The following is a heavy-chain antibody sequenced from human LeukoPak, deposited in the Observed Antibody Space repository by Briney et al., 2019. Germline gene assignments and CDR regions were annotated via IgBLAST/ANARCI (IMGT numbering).Heavy chain of an antibody. CDR3: ARLDSGYYYFHQ. CDR2: IYSGDST. CDR1: GFTVRSNY. J-gene: IGHJ4*02. D-gene: IGHD5-12*01. V-gene: IGHV3-66*04. Sequence: PGGSLRLSCAVFGFTVRSNYMSWVRQAPGKGLEWVSDIYSGDSTDYADSVKGRFIISRDKSKDTLYLQMNSLRAEEPAVYYCARLDSGYYYFHQWGQGALVTVSS.